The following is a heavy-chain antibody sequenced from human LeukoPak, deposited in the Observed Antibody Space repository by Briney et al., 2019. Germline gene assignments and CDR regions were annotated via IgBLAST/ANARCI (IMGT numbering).Heavy chain of an antibody. CDR3: ARDKGYSYDYVDY. CDR1: GFTFSSYG. Sequence: GGSLRLSCAASGFTFSSYGMHWVRQAPGKGLEWVAVIWFDESNKYYADSVKGRFTTSRDNSKNTLYLQMNSLRAEDTAVYYCARDKGYSYDYVDYWGQGTLVTVSS. V-gene: IGHV3-33*01. CDR2: IWFDESNK. D-gene: IGHD5-18*01. J-gene: IGHJ4*02.